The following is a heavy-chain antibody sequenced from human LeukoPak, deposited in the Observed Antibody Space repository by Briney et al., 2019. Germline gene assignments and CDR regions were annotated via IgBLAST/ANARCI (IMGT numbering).Heavy chain of an antibody. D-gene: IGHD3-22*01. V-gene: IGHV4-59*12. CDR2: IFYSGST. CDR3: ARGFHSSGYYGCWFDP. J-gene: IGHJ5*02. Sequence: SETLSLTCTVSGGSISTYYWSWIRQPPGKGLEWIGYIFYSGSTNYNPSLKSRVTISVDTSKNQFSLKLSSVTAADTAVYYCARGFHSSGYYGCWFDPWGQGTLVTVSS. CDR1: GGSISTYY.